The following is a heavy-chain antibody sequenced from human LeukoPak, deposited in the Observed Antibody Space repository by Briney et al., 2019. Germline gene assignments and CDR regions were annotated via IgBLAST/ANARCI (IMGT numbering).Heavy chain of an antibody. CDR3: ARDGWFGDYNWFDP. CDR1: GFTFSSYS. D-gene: IGHD3-10*01. CDR2: ISSASNTI. V-gene: IGHV3-48*01. Sequence: GGSLRLSCAASGFTFSSYSMNWVRQAPGKGLEWTSYISSASNTIYYADSVKGRFTISGDNAKNSVYLQMNSLRAEDTAMYYCARDGWFGDYNWFDPWGQGTLVTVSS. J-gene: IGHJ5*02.